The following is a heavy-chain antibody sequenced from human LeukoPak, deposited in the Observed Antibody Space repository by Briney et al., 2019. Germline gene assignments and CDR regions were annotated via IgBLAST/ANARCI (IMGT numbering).Heavy chain of an antibody. V-gene: IGHV3-7*03. D-gene: IGHD3-10*01. Sequence: GGSLGLSCAASGFTFSSYWMSWVRQAPGKGLEWVANIKQDGSEKYYVDSVKGRFTISRDNAKNSLYLQMNSLRAEDTAVYYCARAQRITMVRGVNYYGMDVWGKGTTVTVSS. CDR3: ARAQRITMVRGVNYYGMDV. CDR1: GFTFSSYW. CDR2: IKQDGSEK. J-gene: IGHJ6*04.